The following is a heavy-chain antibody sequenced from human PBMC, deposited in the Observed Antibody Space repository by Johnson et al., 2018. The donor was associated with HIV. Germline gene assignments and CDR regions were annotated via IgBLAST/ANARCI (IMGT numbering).Heavy chain of an antibody. CDR3: ARNRPVSYGYRGAFDI. Sequence: VQLVESGGGLVQPGGSLRLSCAASGFTFSPYWMHWVRQAPGQGLVWVSRIISDVSSAIYTDSVTGRFTISRDNTKNTLYLQMNSLRAEDTAVYYCARNRPVSYGYRGAFDIWGQGTTVTVSS. V-gene: IGHV3-74*02. D-gene: IGHD5-18*01. CDR2: IISDVSSA. CDR1: GFTFSPYW. J-gene: IGHJ3*02.